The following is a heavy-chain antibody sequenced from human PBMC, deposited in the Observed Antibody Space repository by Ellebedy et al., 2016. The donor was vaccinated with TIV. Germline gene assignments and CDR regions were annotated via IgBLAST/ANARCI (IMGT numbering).Heavy chain of an antibody. CDR2: ISYDGSNK. Sequence: GESLKISCAASGFTFSTYAMHWVRQAPGKGLEWVAVISYDGSNKYYADSVKGRFTISRDNSKKTVYLQMNSLRAEDTAVYYCASYYYDDSGYHSPDYWGQGTLVIVSS. J-gene: IGHJ4*02. CDR3: ASYYYDDSGYHSPDY. CDR1: GFTFSTYA. V-gene: IGHV3-30*14. D-gene: IGHD3-22*01.